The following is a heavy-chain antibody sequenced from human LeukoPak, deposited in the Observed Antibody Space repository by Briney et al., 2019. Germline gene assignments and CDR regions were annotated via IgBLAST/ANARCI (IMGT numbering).Heavy chain of an antibody. V-gene: IGHV3-21*01. D-gene: IGHD3-10*01. CDR2: ISSSSSYI. J-gene: IGHJ6*02. Sequence: GGSLRLSCAASGFTFSSYSMNWVRQAPGEGLEWVSSISSSSSYIYYADSVKGRFTISRDNAKNSLYLQMNSLRAEDTAVYYCARDHTVREYYYYYGMDIWGQGTTVTVSS. CDR1: GFTFSSYS. CDR3: ARDHTVREYYYYYGMDI.